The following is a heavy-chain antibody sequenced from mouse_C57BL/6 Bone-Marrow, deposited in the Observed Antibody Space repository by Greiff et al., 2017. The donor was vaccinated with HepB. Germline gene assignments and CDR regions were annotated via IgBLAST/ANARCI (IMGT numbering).Heavy chain of an antibody. CDR3: ARTYAHNFDY. J-gene: IGHJ2*01. CDR1: GYTFTSYG. D-gene: IGHD5-1*01. CDR2: IYPRSGNT. Sequence: QVQLQQSGAELARPGASVKLSCKASGYTFTSYGISWVKQRTGQGLEWIGEIYPRSGNTYYNEKFKGKATLTADISSSTAYMELRSLTSEDSAVYFCARTYAHNFDYWGQGTTLTVSS. V-gene: IGHV1-81*01.